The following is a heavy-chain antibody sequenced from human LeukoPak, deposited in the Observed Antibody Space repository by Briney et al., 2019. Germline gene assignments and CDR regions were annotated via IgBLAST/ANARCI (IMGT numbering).Heavy chain of an antibody. CDR3: VRMHGDYDDRYYFDY. V-gene: IGHV3-30*04. CDR2: ISYDGSNK. D-gene: IGHD4-17*01. Sequence: GGSLRLSCAASGFTFSSYAMHWVRQAPGKGLEWVAVISYDGSNKYYADSVKGRFTISRDNAKNSLYLQMNSLRAEDTAVYYCVRMHGDYDDRYYFDYWGQGTLVTVSS. J-gene: IGHJ4*02. CDR1: GFTFSSYA.